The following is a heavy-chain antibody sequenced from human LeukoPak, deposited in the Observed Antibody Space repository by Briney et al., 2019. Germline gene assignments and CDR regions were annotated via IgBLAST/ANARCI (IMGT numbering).Heavy chain of an antibody. CDR2: IIPIFGTA. CDR3: ANYYGSGSYPNWFDP. V-gene: IGHV1-69*13. J-gene: IGHJ5*02. Sequence: SVKVSCKASGGTFSSYAISWVRQAPGQGLEWMGGIIPIFGTANYAQKFQGRVTITADESTSTAYMELSSLRSEDTAVYYCANYYGSGSYPNWFDPWGQGTLVTVSS. D-gene: IGHD3-10*01. CDR1: GGTFSSYA.